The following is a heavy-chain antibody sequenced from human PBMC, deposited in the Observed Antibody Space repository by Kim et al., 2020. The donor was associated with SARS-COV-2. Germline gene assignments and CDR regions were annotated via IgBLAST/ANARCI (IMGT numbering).Heavy chain of an antibody. J-gene: IGHJ4*02. D-gene: IGHD3-22*01. CDR1: GYTFTSYA. CDR2: INAGNGNT. V-gene: IGHV1-3*01. CDR3: ARLYYYDSIPDY. Sequence: ASVKVSCKASGYTFTSYAMHWVRQAPGQRLECMGWINAGNGNTKYSQKFQGRVTITRDTSASTAYMELSSLRSEDTAVYYCARLYYYDSIPDYWGQGTLVTVSS.